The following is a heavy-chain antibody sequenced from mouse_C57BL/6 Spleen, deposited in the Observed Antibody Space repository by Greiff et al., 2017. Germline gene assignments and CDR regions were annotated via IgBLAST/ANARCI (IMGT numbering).Heavy chain of an antibody. CDR1: GYAFSSSW. CDR3: ARGGNYWFAY. Sequence: LQESGPELVKPGASVKISCKASGYAFSSSWMNWVKQRPGKGLEWIGRIYPGDGDTNYNGKFKGKATLTADKSSSTAYMQLSSLTSEDSAVYFCARGGNYWFAYWGQGTLVTVSA. CDR2: IYPGDGDT. D-gene: IGHD2-1*01. J-gene: IGHJ3*01. V-gene: IGHV1-82*01.